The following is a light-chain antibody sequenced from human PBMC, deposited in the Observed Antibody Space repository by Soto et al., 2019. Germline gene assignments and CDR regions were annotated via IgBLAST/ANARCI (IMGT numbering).Light chain of an antibody. CDR1: QSVSSTY. CDR3: QHYGSSPLT. Sequence: EVVLTQSPGTLSLSPGERATLSCRASQSVSSTYLAWYQQKPGQAPRLLIYGASSRATGIPDRFSGSGSGTDFTLIISRLEPEDFAVYYCQHYGSSPLTFGQGTKVEI. V-gene: IGKV3-20*01. J-gene: IGKJ1*01. CDR2: GAS.